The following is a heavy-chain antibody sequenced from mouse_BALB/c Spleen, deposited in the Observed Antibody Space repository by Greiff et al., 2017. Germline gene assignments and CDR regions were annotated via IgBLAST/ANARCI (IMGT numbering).Heavy chain of an antibody. V-gene: IGHV1-14*01. J-gene: IGHJ2*01. Sequence: HLVESGPELVKPGASVKMSCKASGYTFTSYVMHWVKQKPGQGLEWIGYINPYNDGTKYNEKFKGKATLTSDKSSSTAYMELSSLTSEDSAVYYCAIPDGNYALDNWGQGTTLTVSS. CDR3: AIPDGNYALDN. CDR1: GYTFTSYV. D-gene: IGHD2-1*01. CDR2: INPYNDGT.